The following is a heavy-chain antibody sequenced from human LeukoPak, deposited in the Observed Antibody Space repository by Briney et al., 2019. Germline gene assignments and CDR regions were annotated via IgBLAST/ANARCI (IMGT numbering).Heavy chain of an antibody. CDR2: IYYSGST. CDR1: GGSISSGDYY. V-gene: IGHV4-30-4*01. D-gene: IGHD2/OR15-2a*01. Sequence: SETLSLTCTVSGGSISSGDYYWSWIRQPPGKGLEWIGYIYYSGSTYYNPSLKSRVTISVDTSKNQFSLKLSSVTAADTAVYYCARRMLDRGNVFWFDPWGQGTLVTVSS. J-gene: IGHJ5*02. CDR3: ARRMLDRGNVFWFDP.